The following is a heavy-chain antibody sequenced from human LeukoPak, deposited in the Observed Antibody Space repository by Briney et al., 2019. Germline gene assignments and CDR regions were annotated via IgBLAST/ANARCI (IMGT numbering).Heavy chain of an antibody. CDR3: AVSGWETNWFDP. J-gene: IGHJ5*02. D-gene: IGHD6-19*01. CDR1: GYSISSGYY. CDR2: IYRSGST. V-gene: IGHV4-38-2*02. Sequence: KPSETLSLTCTVSGYSISSGYYWGWLRQPPGNGLEWIGSIYRSGSTYYNPSLKSQVTISVDTSKNQFSLKLTSVTAADTAVYYCAVSGWETNWFDPWGQGTLVTVSS.